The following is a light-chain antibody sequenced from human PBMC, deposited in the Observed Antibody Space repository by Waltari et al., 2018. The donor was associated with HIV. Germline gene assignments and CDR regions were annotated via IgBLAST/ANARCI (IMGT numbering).Light chain of an antibody. CDR2: EDS. V-gene: IGLV3-10*01. CDR3: YSTDITSHQRV. J-gene: IGLJ3*02. Sequence: SYELTQPPSVSVSPGHTARITCSGDALPKKYAYWYQQRSGQAPVLVIYEDSKRPSGIPERFSGSSSGTMVTLTISGAQVEDEADYYCYSTDITSHQRVFGGGTKLTVL. CDR1: ALPKKY.